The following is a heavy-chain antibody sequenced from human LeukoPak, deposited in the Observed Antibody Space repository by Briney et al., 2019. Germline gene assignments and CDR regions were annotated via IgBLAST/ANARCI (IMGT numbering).Heavy chain of an antibody. V-gene: IGHV3-11*01. CDR1: GFSFSDHY. J-gene: IGHJ4*02. CDR3: ARLGYSYGSYFDN. CDR2: ISTGGTTI. Sequence: GGSLRLSCATSGFSFSDHYMAWIRQAPGKGLEWLSYISTGGTTIHYADSVKGRFTISRDDAKNSLYLEMNSLRGDDTAVYYCARLGYSYGSYFDNWGQGTLVTVSS. D-gene: IGHD5-18*01.